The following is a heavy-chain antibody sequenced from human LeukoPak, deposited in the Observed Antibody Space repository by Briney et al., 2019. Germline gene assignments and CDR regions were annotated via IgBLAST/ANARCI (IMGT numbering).Heavy chain of an antibody. V-gene: IGHV3-11*04. D-gene: IGHD6-19*01. J-gene: IGHJ6*03. CDR2: ISSSGGTI. CDR1: GFTLSDYY. Sequence: GGSLRLPCAAAGFTLSDYYMSWIRQAPGKGLEWVSYISSSGGTIYYADSVKGRFTISRDNAKNSLYLQMNSLRAEDTAVYYCARTVVAGTGRGPYYCYYMDVWGKGTTVTVSS. CDR3: ARTVVAGTGRGPYYCYYMDV.